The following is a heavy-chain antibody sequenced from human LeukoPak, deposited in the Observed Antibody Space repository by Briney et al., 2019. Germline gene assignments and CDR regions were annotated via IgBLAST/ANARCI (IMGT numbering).Heavy chain of an antibody. CDR1: GFTLTNFH. CDR3: AKGSGHYYFDY. V-gene: IGHV3-48*01. J-gene: IGHJ4*02. D-gene: IGHD2-21*02. CDR2: LSGSTGTM. Sequence: GGSLRLSCVVSGFTLTNFHMNWVRQAPGKGLEWVSYLSGSTGTMYYADSVKGRFTISRDTAKNSLYLQMNSLRAEDTAVYYCAKGSGHYYFDYWGQGTLVTGSS.